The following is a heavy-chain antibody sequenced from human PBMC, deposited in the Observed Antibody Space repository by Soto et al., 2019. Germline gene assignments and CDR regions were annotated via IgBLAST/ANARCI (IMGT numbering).Heavy chain of an antibody. Sequence: SETLSLTCTVSGGSISSASDCWGWIRQPPGKGLEWTGSICYSGSTYYNLSLKSRVTISVDTSKNQFSLKVTSVTAADMAVYYCARHGWGSYSDYFDYWGQGTLVTVSS. J-gene: IGHJ4*02. CDR2: ICYSGST. CDR3: ARHGWGSYSDYFDY. D-gene: IGHD1-26*01. V-gene: IGHV4-39*01. CDR1: GGSISSASDC.